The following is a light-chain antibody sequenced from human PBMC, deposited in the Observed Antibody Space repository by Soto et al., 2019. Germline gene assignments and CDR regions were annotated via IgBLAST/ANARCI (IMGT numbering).Light chain of an antibody. CDR2: LNSDGSH. J-gene: IGLJ3*02. CDR1: SGHSSYA. CDR3: QTWGTGPWV. V-gene: IGLV4-69*01. Sequence: QAVVTQSPSASASLGASVKLTCTLSSGHSSYAIAWHQQQPEKGPRYLMKLNSDGSHSKGDGIPDRFSGSSSGAERYLTISSLQSEDEADYYCQTWGTGPWVFGGGT.